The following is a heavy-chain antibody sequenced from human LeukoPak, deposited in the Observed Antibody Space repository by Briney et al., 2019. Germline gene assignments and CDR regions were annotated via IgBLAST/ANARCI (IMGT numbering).Heavy chain of an antibody. CDR1: GFTFSSHA. D-gene: IGHD5-12*01. J-gene: IGHJ4*02. CDR3: AKGGIVALTLFDY. CDR2: ILYDGSNK. V-gene: IGHV3-30*04. Sequence: GRSLILSCAASGFTFSSHAMHWVRQAPGKGLEWVAVILYDGSNKYYADSVKGRFTISRDNSKNTLYLQMNSLRAEDTAVYYCAKGGIVALTLFDYWGQGTLVTVSS.